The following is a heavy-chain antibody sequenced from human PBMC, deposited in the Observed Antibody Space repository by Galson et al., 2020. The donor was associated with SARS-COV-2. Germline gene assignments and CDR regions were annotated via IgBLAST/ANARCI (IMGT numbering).Heavy chain of an antibody. D-gene: IGHD3-3*01. CDR1: GYTFTGYY. J-gene: IGHJ6*02. CDR3: ARGSRPYTIFGVVIKGGSGGSGMDV. CDR2: INPNTGRT. V-gene: IGHV1-2*02. Sequence: ASVTVSCKASGYTFTGYYMHWVRQAPAQGLEWMGWINPNTGRTNYAQKFQGRVTMPRDTTISTAYMELRRLRSDDTAVYYCARGSRPYTIFGVVIKGGSGGSGMDVWGQGTTVTVSS.